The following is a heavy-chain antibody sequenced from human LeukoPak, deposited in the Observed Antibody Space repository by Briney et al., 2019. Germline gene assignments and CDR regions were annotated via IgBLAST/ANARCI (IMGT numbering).Heavy chain of an antibody. V-gene: IGHV3-74*01. CDR3: AKDFHGARDY. J-gene: IGHJ4*02. D-gene: IGHD4-17*01. CDR2: INPDGSTT. Sequence: GGSLRLSCEASGFTLSGYWIHWVRHAPGKGLVWVARINPDGSTTNYADSVKGRITISRDNAKNTLYLQMHSLRVEDTAVYYCAKDFHGARDYWGQGTLVTVSS. CDR1: GFTLSGYW.